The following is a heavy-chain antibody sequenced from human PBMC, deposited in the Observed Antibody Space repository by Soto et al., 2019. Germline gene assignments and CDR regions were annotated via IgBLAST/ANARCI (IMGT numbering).Heavy chain of an antibody. CDR1: GGTFSSYA. CDR3: ARNDFWSGQYYYYGMDV. CDR2: IIPIFGTA. J-gene: IGHJ6*02. Sequence: EASVKVSCKASGGTFSSYAISWVRQAPGQGLEWMGGIIPIFGTANYAQKFQGRVTITADESTSTAYMELSSLRSEDTAVYYCARNDFWSGQYYYYGMDVWGQGTTVTVS. D-gene: IGHD3-3*01. V-gene: IGHV1-69*13.